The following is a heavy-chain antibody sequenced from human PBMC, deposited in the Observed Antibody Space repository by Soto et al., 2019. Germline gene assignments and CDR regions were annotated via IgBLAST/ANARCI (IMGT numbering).Heavy chain of an antibody. D-gene: IGHD2-8*01. Sequence: GESLRLSCAASGFIFSNYIMAWVRQAPGKGLEWVSSITGSGVYTFYADSVRGRFTISRDNSKNTLFFQMNTLRADDTAIYFCVKAIGTNTFDFWGQGTLVTVSS. J-gene: IGHJ3*01. V-gene: IGHV3-23*01. CDR2: ITGSGVYT. CDR3: VKAIGTNTFDF. CDR1: GFIFSNYI.